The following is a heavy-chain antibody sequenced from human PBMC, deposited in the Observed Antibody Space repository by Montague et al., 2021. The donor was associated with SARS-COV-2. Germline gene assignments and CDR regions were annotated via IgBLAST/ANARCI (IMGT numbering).Heavy chain of an antibody. J-gene: IGHJ3*02. CDR1: GGSISSSNYY. V-gene: IGHV4-39*01. CDR2: IYYSGST. CDR3: ASPTYYYDSSGSDAFDT. Sequence: SETLSLTCTVSGGSISSSNYYRGWIRQPPGKGLEWIGSIYYSGSTYYNPSLKSRVTIFVDTSKNQFSLKLSSVTAADTAVYYCASPTYYYDSSGSDAFDTWGQGTMVTVSS. D-gene: IGHD3-22*01.